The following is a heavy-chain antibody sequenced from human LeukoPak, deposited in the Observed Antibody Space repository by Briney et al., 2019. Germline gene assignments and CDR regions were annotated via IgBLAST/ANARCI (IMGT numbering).Heavy chain of an antibody. Sequence: GSLRLSCAASGFTFSSYDMHWVRQAPGKGLEWVAVISYDGSNKYYADSVKGRFTISRDNSKNTLYLQMNSLRAEDTAVYYCAKEISSPAFFDYWGQGTLVTVSS. D-gene: IGHD6-6*01. V-gene: IGHV3-30*18. CDR1: GFTFSSYD. CDR3: AKEISSPAFFDY. CDR2: ISYDGSNK. J-gene: IGHJ4*02.